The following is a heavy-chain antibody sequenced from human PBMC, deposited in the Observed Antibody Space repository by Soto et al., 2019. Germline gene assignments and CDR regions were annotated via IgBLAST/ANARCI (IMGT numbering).Heavy chain of an antibody. CDR1: GGSISSYY. D-gene: IGHD5-18*01. V-gene: IGHV4-59*01. J-gene: IGHJ4*02. Sequence: SETLSLTXTVSGGSISSYYWSWIRQPPGKGLEWIGYIYYSGSTNYNPSLKSRVTISVDTSKNQFSLKLSSVTAADTAVYYCASVDTAMRYFDYWGQGTLVTVSS. CDR3: ASVDTAMRYFDY. CDR2: IYYSGST.